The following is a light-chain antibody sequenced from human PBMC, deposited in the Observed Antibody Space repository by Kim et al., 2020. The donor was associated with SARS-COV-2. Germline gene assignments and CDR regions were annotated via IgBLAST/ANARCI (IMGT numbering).Light chain of an antibody. CDR3: QTWGTGIVV. CDR2: LNSDGSH. V-gene: IGLV4-69*01. CDR1: SWHSSYA. Sequence: SVKLTCTLSSWHSSYAIAWHQQQPEKGPRYLMKLNSDGSHSKGDGIPDRFSGSSSGAERYLTISSLQSEDEADYYCQTWGTGIVVFGGGTQLTVL. J-gene: IGLJ2*01.